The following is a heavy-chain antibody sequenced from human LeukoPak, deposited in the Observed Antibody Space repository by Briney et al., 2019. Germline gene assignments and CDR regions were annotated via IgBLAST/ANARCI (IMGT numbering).Heavy chain of an antibody. CDR2: IYYSGST. Sequence: SETLSLTCTVSGGSISSSSYYWGWIRPPPGKGLEWIGSIYYSGSTYYNPSLKSRVTISVDTSKNQFSLKLSSVTAADTAVYYCARHRGFLEWLPIYYFDYWGQGTLVTVSS. J-gene: IGHJ4*02. V-gene: IGHV4-39*01. D-gene: IGHD3-3*01. CDR1: GGSISSSSYY. CDR3: ARHRGFLEWLPIYYFDY.